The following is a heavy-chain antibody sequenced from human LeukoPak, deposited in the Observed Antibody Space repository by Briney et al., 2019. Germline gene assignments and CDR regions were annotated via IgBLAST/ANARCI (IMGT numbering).Heavy chain of an antibody. CDR3: ARELVDTAMISRFDF. CDR2: ISSSSRYI. J-gene: IGHJ4*02. CDR1: GFTFSSDS. D-gene: IGHD5-18*01. Sequence: GGSLRLSCAVHGFTFSSDSMNWVRQAPGKGLEWVSSISSSSRYIYYADSLKGRFTISRDNAKNSLYLQMNSLRAEDTAVYYCARELVDTAMISRFDFWGQGTLVTVSS. V-gene: IGHV3-21*01.